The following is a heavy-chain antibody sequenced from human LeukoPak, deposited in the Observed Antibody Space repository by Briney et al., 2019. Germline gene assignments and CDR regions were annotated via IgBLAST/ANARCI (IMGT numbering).Heavy chain of an antibody. CDR1: GYSFTSYD. D-gene: IGHD2-2*01. J-gene: IGHJ3*02. Sequence: ASVKVSCKASGYSFTSYDIAWVRQAPGQGLEWMGWMNPNIGKTGYAQKFQGRVTMTRNTSITTAYMDLSSLRSEDTAVYYCARSSRARYDAFDIWGQGTMVTVSS. CDR3: ARSSRARYDAFDI. CDR2: MNPNIGKT. V-gene: IGHV1-8*01.